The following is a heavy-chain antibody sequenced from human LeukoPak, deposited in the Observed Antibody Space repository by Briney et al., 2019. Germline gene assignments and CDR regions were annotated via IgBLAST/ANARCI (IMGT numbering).Heavy chain of an antibody. CDR1: GFTVSSNY. Sequence: GGSLRLSCAASGFTVSSNYMSWVRQAPGKGLEWVSVIYSGGSTYYADSVKDRFTISRDNSKNTLYLQMNSLRAEDTAMYYCARERDSSNWIDAFDIWGQGTMVTVSS. CDR2: IYSGGST. J-gene: IGHJ3*02. CDR3: ARERDSSNWIDAFDI. V-gene: IGHV3-66*01. D-gene: IGHD6-13*01.